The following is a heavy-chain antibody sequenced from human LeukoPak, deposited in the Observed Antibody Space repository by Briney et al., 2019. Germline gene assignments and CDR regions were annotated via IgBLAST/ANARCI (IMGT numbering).Heavy chain of an antibody. CDR3: ARVRCSGGSCLVNY. CDR1: GFTFSDYY. CDR2: ISSSGSTI. J-gene: IGHJ4*02. Sequence: PGGSLRLSCAASGFTFSDYYMSWIRQAPGKGLEWVSYISSSGSTIYYADPVKGRFTISRDNAKNSLYLQMNSLRAEDTAVYYCARVRCSGGSCLVNYWGQGTLVTVSS. D-gene: IGHD2-15*01. V-gene: IGHV3-11*04.